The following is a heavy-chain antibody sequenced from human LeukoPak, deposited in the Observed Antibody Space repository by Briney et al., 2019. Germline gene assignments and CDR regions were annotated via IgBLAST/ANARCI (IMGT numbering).Heavy chain of an antibody. CDR1: GGSVSSGSYY. Sequence: PSETLSLTCTVSGGSVSSGSYYWSWIRQPPGKGLEWIGYIYYSGSTNYNPSLKSRVTISVDTSKNQFSLKLSSVTAEDTAVYYCARGPRIPIFGVVIHNWFDPWGQGTLVTVSS. V-gene: IGHV4-61*01. D-gene: IGHD3-3*01. CDR3: ARGPRIPIFGVVIHNWFDP. CDR2: IYYSGST. J-gene: IGHJ5*02.